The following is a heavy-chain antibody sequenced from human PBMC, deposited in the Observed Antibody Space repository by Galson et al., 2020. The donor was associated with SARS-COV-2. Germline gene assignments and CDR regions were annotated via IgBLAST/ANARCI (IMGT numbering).Heavy chain of an antibody. CDR3: ARDGPHSSGWYGLGYYYYGMDG. Sequence: TGGSLRLSCAASGFTFSSYGMHWVCQAPGKGLEWVAVIWYDGSNKYYADSVKGRFTISRDNSKNTLYLQMNSLRAEDTAVYYCARDGPHSSGWYGLGYYYYGMDGWGQGTTVTVSS. CDR1: GFTFSSYG. CDR2: IWYDGSNK. J-gene: IGHJ6*02. V-gene: IGHV3-33*01. D-gene: IGHD6-19*01.